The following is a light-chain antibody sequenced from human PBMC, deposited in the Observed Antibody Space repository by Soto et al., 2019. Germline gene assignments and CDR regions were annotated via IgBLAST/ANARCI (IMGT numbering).Light chain of an antibody. V-gene: IGKV1-12*01. Sequence: DILMTQSPSSVSASVGDRVTITCRAGQTISSWLGWYQQKPGEAPSLLIYSASVLHTGVPLTFNGSGSATEFTLTITSLQPEDVGTYYCLQVNTFPLTFGGGTRVEIK. CDR2: SAS. CDR1: QTISSW. CDR3: LQVNTFPLT. J-gene: IGKJ4*01.